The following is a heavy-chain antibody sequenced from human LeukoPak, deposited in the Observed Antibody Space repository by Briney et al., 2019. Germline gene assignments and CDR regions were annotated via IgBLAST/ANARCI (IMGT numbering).Heavy chain of an antibody. V-gene: IGHV5-51*01. D-gene: IGHD6-13*01. CDR3: ARLGIAAAGTPQDY. J-gene: IGHJ4*02. Sequence: GDSLKISCKGSGYSFTCYWIGWVRQMPGKGLEWMGIIYLGDSDTRYSPSFQGQVTISADKSISTAYLQWSSLKASDTAMYYCARLGIAAAGTPQDYWGRGALVAVSP. CDR1: GYSFTCYW. CDR2: IYLGDSDT.